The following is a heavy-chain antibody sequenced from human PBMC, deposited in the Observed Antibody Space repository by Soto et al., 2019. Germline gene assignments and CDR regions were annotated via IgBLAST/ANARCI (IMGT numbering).Heavy chain of an antibody. Sequence: SVKVSFKASGGTFSSYAISWLRQAPGQGLEWMGGIIPIFGTANYAQKFQGRVTITADESTSTAYMELSSLRSEDTAVYYCARPAYYYGSERHYYYYGMDVWGQGTTVTVSS. CDR1: GGTFSSYA. CDR2: IIPIFGTA. V-gene: IGHV1-69*13. J-gene: IGHJ6*02. D-gene: IGHD3-10*01. CDR3: ARPAYYYGSERHYYYYGMDV.